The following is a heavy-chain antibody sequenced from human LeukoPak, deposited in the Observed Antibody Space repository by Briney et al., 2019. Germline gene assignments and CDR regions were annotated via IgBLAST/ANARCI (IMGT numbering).Heavy chain of an antibody. D-gene: IGHD3-10*01. V-gene: IGHV1-2*02. CDR2: INPNNGDT. CDR1: GYTFTGHY. CDR3: ARARGVGTRFNIDY. Sequence: GASVKVSCTPSGYTFTGHYMHWVRQAPGQGLEWMAWINPNNGDTNYAQKFQGRVTVTRDMSISTAYMELSSLRSDDTAVYYCARARGVGTRFNIDYWGQGTLVTVSS. J-gene: IGHJ4*02.